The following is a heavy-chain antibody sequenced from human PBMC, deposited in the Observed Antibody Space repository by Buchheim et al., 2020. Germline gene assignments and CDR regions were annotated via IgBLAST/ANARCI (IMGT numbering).Heavy chain of an antibody. J-gene: IGHJ6*02. V-gene: IGHV1-46*01. Sequence: QVQLVQSGAEVKKPGASVKVSCKASGYTFTSYYMHWVRQAPGQGLEWMGIINPSGGSTSYAQKFQGRVTMTRVTSTSTVYMELSSLRSEDTAVYYCARDWVGYSTLLYYYYYGMDVWGQGTT. CDR2: INPSGGST. D-gene: IGHD6-13*01. CDR3: ARDWVGYSTLLYYYYYGMDV. CDR1: GYTFTSYY.